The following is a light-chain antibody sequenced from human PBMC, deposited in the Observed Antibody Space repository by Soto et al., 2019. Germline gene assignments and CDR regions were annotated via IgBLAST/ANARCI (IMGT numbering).Light chain of an antibody. Sequence: EIVLTQSPCTLSLSLGERATLSCRASQSVSSNYLAWYQQKPGQAPRLLIYATSSRATGIPDRFSGSGSGAAFSITISRLEPEDFGVYYCQQYGNSPRYSFGQGTKVEIK. J-gene: IGKJ2*03. CDR3: QQYGNSPRYS. CDR1: QSVSSNY. CDR2: ATS. V-gene: IGKV3-20*01.